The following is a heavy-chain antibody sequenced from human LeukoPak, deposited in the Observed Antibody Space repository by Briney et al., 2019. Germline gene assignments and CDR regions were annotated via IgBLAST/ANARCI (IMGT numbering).Heavy chain of an antibody. D-gene: IGHD3-16*01. V-gene: IGHV1-8*01. CDR3: ARLGEEAGILGSY. J-gene: IGHJ4*02. CDR1: GYTFTSYD. Sequence: GASVRVSCKASGYTFTSYDINWVRQATGQGLEWMGWMNPNSGNTGYAQKFQGRVTMTRNTSISTAYMELSSLRSEDTAVYYCARLGEEAGILGSYWGQGTLVTVSS. CDR2: MNPNSGNT.